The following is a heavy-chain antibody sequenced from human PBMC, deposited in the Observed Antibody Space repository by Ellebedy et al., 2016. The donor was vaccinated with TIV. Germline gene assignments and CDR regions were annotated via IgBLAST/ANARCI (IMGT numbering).Heavy chain of an antibody. CDR2: IYNGGAT. Sequence: MPSETLSLTCSFSAGSVTNEGRTWTWIRQPPGGGLQLIGYIYNGGATNYNVSLWGRATIDVDTSNNQISLQLRSVTAEDTAVYYCATHRDEWLTTGLEYWGQGTVVIVSS. CDR1: AGSVTNEGRT. J-gene: IGHJ4*02. D-gene: IGHD6-19*01. V-gene: IGHV4-61*08. CDR3: ATHRDEWLTTGLEY.